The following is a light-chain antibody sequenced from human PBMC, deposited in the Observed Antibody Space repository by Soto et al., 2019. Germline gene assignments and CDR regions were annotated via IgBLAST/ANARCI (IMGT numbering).Light chain of an antibody. Sequence: EIVMTQSPATLSVSPGERATLSCRASRSVGSDLAWYQQKPGQAPRLPIYGASNRATGIPDRFSGSGSGTDFTLTISRLEPEDFAVYYCQQYGSSGTFGQGTKVDIK. CDR2: GAS. J-gene: IGKJ1*01. CDR1: RSVGSD. V-gene: IGKV3-20*01. CDR3: QQYGSSGT.